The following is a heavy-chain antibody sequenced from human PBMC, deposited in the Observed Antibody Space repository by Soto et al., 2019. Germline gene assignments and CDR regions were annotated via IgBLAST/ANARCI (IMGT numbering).Heavy chain of an antibody. Sequence: PGGSLRLSCTASGFTFSSYNMNWVRQAPGKGLEWVSYISTWSSYSFYADSVKGRFTISRDNSENSLYLQLDSLRDEDTAVYYCARASHDYGALDYWGQGALVIVSS. CDR3: ARASHDYGALDY. CDR2: ISTWSSYS. D-gene: IGHD4-17*01. J-gene: IGHJ4*02. V-gene: IGHV3-21*01. CDR1: GFTFSSYN.